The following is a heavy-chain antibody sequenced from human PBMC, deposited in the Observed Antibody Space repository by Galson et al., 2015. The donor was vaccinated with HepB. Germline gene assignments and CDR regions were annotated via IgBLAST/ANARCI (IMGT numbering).Heavy chain of an antibody. CDR2: INASGGST. CDR1: GYTFTSYY. V-gene: IGHV1-46*01. J-gene: IGHJ4*02. Sequence: SVKVSCKASGYTFTSYYMHWVRQAPGQGLEWMGIINASGGSTTNAQKFQGRVTMTRDTSTSTVYMELSSLRSEDTAVYYCARAYNWNDPDFDYWGQGTLVTVSS. D-gene: IGHD1-20*01. CDR3: ARAYNWNDPDFDY.